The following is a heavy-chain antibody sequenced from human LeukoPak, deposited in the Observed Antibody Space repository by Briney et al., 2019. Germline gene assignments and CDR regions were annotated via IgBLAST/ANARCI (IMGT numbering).Heavy chain of an antibody. CDR1: GGSISSGDYS. Sequence: PSETLSLTCTVSGGSISSGDYSWSWIRQHPGKGLEWIGFIYYSGRTYYNPSLKSRLTISKDTSRNQFSLELRSVTAADTAVYYCARDYVGGVDYWGQGTLVTVSS. D-gene: IGHD3-10*01. V-gene: IGHV4-31*03. J-gene: IGHJ4*02. CDR2: IYYSGRT. CDR3: ARDYVGGVDY.